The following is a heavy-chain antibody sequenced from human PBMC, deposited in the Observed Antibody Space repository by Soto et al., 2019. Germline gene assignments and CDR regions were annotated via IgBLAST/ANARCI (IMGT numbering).Heavy chain of an antibody. J-gene: IGHJ6*02. CDR2: IYYSGST. V-gene: IGHV4-61*01. Sequence: NPSETLSLTCTVSGGSVSSGSYYWSWIRQPPGKGLEWIGYIYYSGSTNYNPSLKSRVTISVDTSKNQFSLKLSSVTAADTAVYYCARGGAVSSSWYQGAPLGYYYYGMDVWGQGTTVTVSS. D-gene: IGHD6-13*01. CDR3: ARGGAVSSSWYQGAPLGYYYYGMDV. CDR1: GGSVSSGSYY.